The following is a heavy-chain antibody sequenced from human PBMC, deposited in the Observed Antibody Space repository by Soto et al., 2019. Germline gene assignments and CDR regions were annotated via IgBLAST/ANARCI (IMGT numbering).Heavy chain of an antibody. CDR1: GFTFSSYA. J-gene: IGHJ6*02. CDR3: ARVVSSGWYNYYYGMDV. V-gene: IGHV3-30-3*01. Sequence: QVQLVESGGGVVQPGRSLRLSCAASGFTFSSYAMHWVRQAAGKGLEWVAVISYDGSNKYYADSVKGRFTISRDISKNTLYLQMNSLRAEDTAVYYCARVVSSGWYNYYYGMDVWGQGTTVTVSS. CDR2: ISYDGSNK. D-gene: IGHD6-19*01.